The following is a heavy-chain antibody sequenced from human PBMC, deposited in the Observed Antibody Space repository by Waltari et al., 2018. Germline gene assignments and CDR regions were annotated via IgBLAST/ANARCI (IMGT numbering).Heavy chain of an antibody. CDR2: ISSSSSTI. V-gene: IGHV3-48*04. D-gene: IGHD3-22*01. CDR3: ARDYYDSTTPWYYYYMDV. CDR1: GFTFSSYS. Sequence: EVQLVESGGGLVQPGGSLRLSCAASGFTFSSYSMNWVRQAPGKGLEWVSYISSSSSTIYYADSVKGRFTISRDNAKNSLYLQMNSLRADDTAVYYCARDYYDSTTPWYYYYMDVCVKGTTVTVSS. J-gene: IGHJ6*03.